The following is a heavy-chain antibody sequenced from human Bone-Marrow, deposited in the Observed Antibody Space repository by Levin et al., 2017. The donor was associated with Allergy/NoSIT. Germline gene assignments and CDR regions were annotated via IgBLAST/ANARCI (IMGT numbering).Heavy chain of an antibody. J-gene: IGHJ3*02. V-gene: IGHV3-53*01. D-gene: IGHD3-10*01. CDR1: GFTVRSTH. CDR2: IYSGGRG. Sequence: LSLTCAASGFTVRSTHMSWVRQAPGKGLEWVSLIYSGGRGYYADSVRGRFTISRDNSKNTLYLQLNSLRAEDTAVYYCAIYGSGNDYSAFDIWGQGTMVTVSS. CDR3: AIYGSGNDYSAFDI.